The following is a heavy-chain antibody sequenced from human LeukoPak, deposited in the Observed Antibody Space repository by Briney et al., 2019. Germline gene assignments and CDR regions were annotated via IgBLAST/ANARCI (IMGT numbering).Heavy chain of an antibody. J-gene: IGHJ5*02. CDR2: ISSRSNYI. V-gene: IGHV3-21*03. D-gene: IGHD3-22*01. CDR3: TTGLYDSSGYYQRWFDP. Sequence: PGGSLRLSCAASGFTFSSYSMNWVRQAPGKGLEWVSSISSRSNYIYYADSVKGRFTISRDNAKISLYLQMNSLKTEDTAVYYCTTGLYDSSGYYQRWFDPWGQGTLVTVSS. CDR1: GFTFSSYS.